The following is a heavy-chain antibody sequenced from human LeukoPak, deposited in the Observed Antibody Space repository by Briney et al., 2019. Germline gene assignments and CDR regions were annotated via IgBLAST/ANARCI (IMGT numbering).Heavy chain of an antibody. J-gene: IGHJ5*02. D-gene: IGHD3-3*01. Sequence: SETLSLTCAVFGGSFSDYYWSWIRQPPGKGLEWIGEINHSGSTNYNPSLKSRVTISVDTSKNQFSLKLSSVTAADTAVYYCARVYSTSGYNWFDPWGQGTLVTVSS. CDR3: ARVYSTSGYNWFDP. CDR2: INHSGST. CDR1: GGSFSDYY. V-gene: IGHV4-34*01.